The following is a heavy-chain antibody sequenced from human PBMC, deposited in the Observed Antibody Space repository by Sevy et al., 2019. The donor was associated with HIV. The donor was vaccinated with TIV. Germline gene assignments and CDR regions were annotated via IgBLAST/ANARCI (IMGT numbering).Heavy chain of an antibody. D-gene: IGHD3-10*01. V-gene: IGHV3-9*01. CDR3: AKESRQNSYGSGSYYN. Sequence: GGSLRLSCAASGFTFDDYAMHWVRQAPGKGLEWVSGISWNSGSIGYADSVKGRFTISRDNAKNSLYLQMNSLRAEDTALYYCAKESRQNSYGSGSYYNWGQGTLVTVSS. J-gene: IGHJ4*02. CDR2: ISWNSGSI. CDR1: GFTFDDYA.